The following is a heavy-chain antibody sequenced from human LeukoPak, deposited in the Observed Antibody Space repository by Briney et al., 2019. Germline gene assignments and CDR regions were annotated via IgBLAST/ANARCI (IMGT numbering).Heavy chain of an antibody. CDR2: IYYSGST. V-gene: IGHV4-59*08. Sequence: TSDTLSLTCTVSDASITNYYWGWIRQPAGKGLEWIGYIYYSGSTNYNPSLKSRVTISVDTSKNQFSLKLSSVTAADTAVYYCARVYSSSWYEYYYGMDVWGQGTTVTVSS. J-gene: IGHJ6*02. CDR1: DASITNYY. D-gene: IGHD6-13*01. CDR3: ARVYSSSWYEYYYGMDV.